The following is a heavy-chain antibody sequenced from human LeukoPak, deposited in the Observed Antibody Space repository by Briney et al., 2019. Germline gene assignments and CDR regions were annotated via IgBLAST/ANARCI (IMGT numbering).Heavy chain of an antibody. CDR1: GYTFTSYG. V-gene: IGHV1-18*01. J-gene: IGHJ5*02. CDR2: ISGYSGNT. D-gene: IGHD1-1*01. CDR3: ARAWNDDDWFDP. Sequence: GASVKVSCKASGYTFTSYGISWVRQAPGQGLEWLGWISGYSGNTNYAQNLPGRFTMTTDTPTTIAYMELRSLRFDDTAVYYCARAWNDDDWFDPWGQGTLVTVSS.